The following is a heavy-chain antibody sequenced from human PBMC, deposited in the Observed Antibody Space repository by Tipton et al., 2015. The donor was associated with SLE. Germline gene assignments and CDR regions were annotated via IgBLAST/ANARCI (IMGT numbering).Heavy chain of an antibody. J-gene: IGHJ5*02. CDR3: ARDRGIAAAGGWFDP. CDR1: GFTFRNYW. CDR2: IEQDGSER. D-gene: IGHD6-13*01. Sequence: SLRLSCAASGFTFRNYWMSWVRQAPGKGLEWVANIEQDGSERYYVDSVKGRFTISRDNSKNTLYLQMNSLRAEDTAVYYCARDRGIAAAGGWFDPWGQGTLVTVSS. V-gene: IGHV3-7*01.